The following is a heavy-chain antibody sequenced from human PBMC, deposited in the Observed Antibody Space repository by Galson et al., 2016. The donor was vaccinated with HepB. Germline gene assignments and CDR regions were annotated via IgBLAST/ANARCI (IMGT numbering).Heavy chain of an antibody. CDR3: AKNGRSDSTGYFDPYFDY. Sequence: SLRLSCAASGFKFDDFAMYWVWQAPGKGLEWVSGISWNSGSIGYADSVKGRFTISRDNAKNSLYLQMNSLRADDTALYYCAKNGRSDSTGYFDPYFDYWGPGNLVTVSS. CDR1: GFKFDDFA. D-gene: IGHD3-22*01. CDR2: ISWNSGSI. V-gene: IGHV3-9*01. J-gene: IGHJ4*02.